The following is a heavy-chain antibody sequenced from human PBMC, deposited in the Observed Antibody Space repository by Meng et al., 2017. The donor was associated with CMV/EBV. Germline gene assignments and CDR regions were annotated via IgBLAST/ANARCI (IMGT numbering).Heavy chain of an antibody. CDR1: GFTVSSNY. Sequence: GESLKISCAASGFTVSSNYMDWVRQAPGKGLEWVSVIYSGGTTKYADSVKGRFIISRDNSTNTLSLQVNSLRPEDTAVYYCAREIGTAAGRFDYWGQGSLVTVSS. CDR2: IYSGGTT. V-gene: IGHV3-66*02. CDR3: AREIGTAAGRFDY. J-gene: IGHJ4*02. D-gene: IGHD6-25*01.